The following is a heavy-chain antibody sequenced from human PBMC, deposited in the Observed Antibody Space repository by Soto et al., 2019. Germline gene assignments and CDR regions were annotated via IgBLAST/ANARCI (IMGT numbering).Heavy chain of an antibody. Sequence: PGGSLRLSCAASGFTFSSYGMHWVRQAPGKGLEWVAVISYDGSNKYYADSVKGRFTTSRDNSKNTLYLQMNSLRAEDTAVYYCAKDSYSSSSGHGMDVWGQGTTVTVSS. V-gene: IGHV3-30*18. CDR3: AKDSYSSSSGHGMDV. D-gene: IGHD6-6*01. CDR1: GFTFSSYG. CDR2: ISYDGSNK. J-gene: IGHJ6*02.